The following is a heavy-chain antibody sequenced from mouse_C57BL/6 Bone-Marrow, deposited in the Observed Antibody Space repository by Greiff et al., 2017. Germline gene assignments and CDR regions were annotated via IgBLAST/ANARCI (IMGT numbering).Heavy chain of an antibody. CDR3: ARSPLLLYYFDY. J-gene: IGHJ2*01. V-gene: IGHV1-81*01. CDR2: IYPRSGNT. D-gene: IGHD2-12*01. CDR1: GYNFTSYG. Sequence: QVQLKESGAELARPGASVKLSCKASGYNFTSYGISWVKQRTGQGLEWIGEIYPRSGNTYYNEKFKGKATLTADKSSSTAYMELRSLTSEDSAVYFCARSPLLLYYFDYWGQGTTLTVSS.